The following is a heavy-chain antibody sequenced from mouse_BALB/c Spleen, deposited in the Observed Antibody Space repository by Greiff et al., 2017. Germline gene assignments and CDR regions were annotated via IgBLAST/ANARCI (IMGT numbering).Heavy chain of an antibody. Sequence: EVMLVESGAELVKPGASVKLSCTASGFNIKDTYMHWVKQRPEQGLEWIGRIDPANGNTKYDPKFQGKATITADTSSNTAYLQLSSLTSEDTAVYYCAPITTVVAMDYWGQGTSVTVSS. CDR2: IDPANGNT. J-gene: IGHJ4*01. D-gene: IGHD1-1*01. V-gene: IGHV14-3*02. CDR3: APITTVVAMDY. CDR1: GFNIKDTY.